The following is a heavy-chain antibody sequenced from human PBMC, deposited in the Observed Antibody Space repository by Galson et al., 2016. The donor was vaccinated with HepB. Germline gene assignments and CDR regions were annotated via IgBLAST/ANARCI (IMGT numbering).Heavy chain of an antibody. CDR2: IDPSDSYT. CDR3: ATRGGELLPGDLDV. CDR1: GYSFTRDW. V-gene: IGHV5-10-1*01. Sequence: QSGAEVKKPGESLRISCKGSGYSFTRDWISWVRQMPGKGLEWMGRIDPSDSYTNYSRSYQGHVTISANKSITTAYLQWSRLKASDTAMYYCATRGGELLPGDLDVWGQGTPVTVSS. J-gene: IGHJ6*02. D-gene: IGHD1-26*01.